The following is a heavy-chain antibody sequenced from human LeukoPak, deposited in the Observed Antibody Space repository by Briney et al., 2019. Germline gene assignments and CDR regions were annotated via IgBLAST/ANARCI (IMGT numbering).Heavy chain of an antibody. Sequence: ASVKVSCKASGYTFTGYYMHWVRQAPGQGLEWMGWINPNSGGTNYAQKFQGRVTMTRDTSISTAYMELSRLRSDDTAVYYCARGTLGYCSSTSCPNWFDPWGQGTLVTVS. J-gene: IGHJ5*02. D-gene: IGHD2-2*01. CDR3: ARGTLGYCSSTSCPNWFDP. CDR2: INPNSGGT. CDR1: GYTFTGYY. V-gene: IGHV1-2*02.